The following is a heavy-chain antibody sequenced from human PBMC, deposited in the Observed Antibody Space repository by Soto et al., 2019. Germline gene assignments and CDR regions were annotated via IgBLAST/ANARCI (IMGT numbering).Heavy chain of an antibody. J-gene: IGHJ6*02. Sequence: EVQLVESGGGLVKPGGSLRLSCAASGFTFSSYSMNWVRQAPGKGLEWVSSISSSSSYIYYADSVKGRFTISRDNAKNSLYLQMNSLRAEDTAVYYCARDSSSSFYYYYGMDVWGQGTTVTVSS. CDR3: ARDSSSSFYYYYGMDV. CDR2: ISSSSSYI. D-gene: IGHD6-6*01. CDR1: GFTFSSYS. V-gene: IGHV3-21*01.